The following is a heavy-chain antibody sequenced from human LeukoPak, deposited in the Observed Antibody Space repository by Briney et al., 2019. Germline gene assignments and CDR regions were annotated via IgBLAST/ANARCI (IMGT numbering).Heavy chain of an antibody. Sequence: GGSLRLSCAASGFTFSSSAMSWVRQAPGKGLEWVSVISGSGGSTYYADSVKGRFTISRDNSKNTLYLQMNSLRAEDTAVYYCAKDLGDYNAPGGYWGQGTLVTVSS. CDR1: GFTFSSSA. V-gene: IGHV3-23*01. J-gene: IGHJ4*02. CDR3: AKDLGDYNAPGGY. D-gene: IGHD3-9*01. CDR2: ISGSGGST.